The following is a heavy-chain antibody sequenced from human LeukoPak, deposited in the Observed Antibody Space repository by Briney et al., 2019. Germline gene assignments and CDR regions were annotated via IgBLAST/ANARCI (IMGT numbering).Heavy chain of an antibody. CDR1: GFTFNTYG. Sequence: GGSLRLSCAASGFTFNTYGMHWVRKAPGTGLEWVAFIRYDGSNECYADSVKGRFTISRDNSKNTLYPQMNSLRPEDTAVYYCASYSSSWYPYFDYWGQGTLVTVSS. CDR3: ASYSSSWYPYFDY. V-gene: IGHV3-30*02. J-gene: IGHJ4*02. CDR2: IRYDGSNE. D-gene: IGHD6-13*01.